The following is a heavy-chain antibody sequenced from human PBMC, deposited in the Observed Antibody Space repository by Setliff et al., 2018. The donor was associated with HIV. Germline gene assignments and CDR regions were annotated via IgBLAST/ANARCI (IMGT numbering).Heavy chain of an antibody. V-gene: IGHV3-21*01. CDR3: ARDSTQGWNRPRDMDV. CDR1: GFTFSSYE. J-gene: IGHJ6*03. D-gene: IGHD1-1*01. CDR2: ITSSSSHI. Sequence: PGGSLRLSCAASGFTFSSYEMNWVRQAPGKGLEWVSSITSSSSHIYYADSVKGRFTISRANAKNALYLQMSSLRVEDTAVYYCARDSTQGWNRPRDMDVWGKGTTVTVSS.